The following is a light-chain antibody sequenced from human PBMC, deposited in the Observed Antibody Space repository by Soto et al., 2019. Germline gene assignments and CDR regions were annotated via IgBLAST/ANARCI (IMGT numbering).Light chain of an antibody. V-gene: IGLV2-14*01. CDR2: EVS. CDR1: SSDVGGYNY. CDR3: SSYTTSSTHWV. J-gene: IGLJ3*02. Sequence: QSALTQPASVSGSPRQSITISCTGTSSDVGGYNYVSWYQQHPGKAPKFMIYEVSNRPSGVSNRFSGSKSGNTASLTISGLQAEDEADYYCSSYTTSSTHWVFGGGTKLTVL.